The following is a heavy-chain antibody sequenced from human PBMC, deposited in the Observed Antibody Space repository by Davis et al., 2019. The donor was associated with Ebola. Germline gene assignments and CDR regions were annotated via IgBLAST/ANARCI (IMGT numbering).Heavy chain of an antibody. CDR1: GFTFDDYT. V-gene: IGHV3-43*01. CDR2: ISWDGGST. Sequence: GESLKISCAASGFTFDDYTMHWVRQAPGKGLEWVSLISWDGGSTYYADSVKGRFTISRDNSKNSLYLQMNSLRTEDTALYYCAKPAWDSGSYLGGHLEYWGQGTLVTVSS. D-gene: IGHD1-26*01. CDR3: AKPAWDSGSYLGGHLEY. J-gene: IGHJ4*02.